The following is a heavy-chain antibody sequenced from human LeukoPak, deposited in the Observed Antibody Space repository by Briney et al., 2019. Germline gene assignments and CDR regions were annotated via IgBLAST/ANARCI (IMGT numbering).Heavy chain of an antibody. V-gene: IGHV4-4*07. CDR1: GGSISNYY. Sequence: PSETLSLTCTVSGGSISNYYRSWIRQPAGKRLEWLGRIYSRGSNKYNPSLETRVTVSVDTSKNQSSLKLSSVTAADTAVYYCAREHMLRRVIDRWGQASLVTVSS. J-gene: IGHJ4*02. CDR3: AREHMLRRVIDR. CDR2: IYSRGSN. D-gene: IGHD3-10*01.